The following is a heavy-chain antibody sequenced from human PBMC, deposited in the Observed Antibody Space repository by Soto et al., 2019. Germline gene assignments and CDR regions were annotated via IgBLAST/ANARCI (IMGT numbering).Heavy chain of an antibody. J-gene: IGHJ4*02. D-gene: IGHD1-26*01. Sequence: RPGGSLSLSCAASGFTFSSYAMSWVRKAPGKGLEWVSAISGSGGSTYYADPVKGPFPISRDNSKNTLYLQMDSLRAEDTAVYYCAKGALVGATFMDYWGQGTLVTVSS. CDR1: GFTFSSYA. V-gene: IGHV3-23*01. CDR3: AKGALVGATFMDY. CDR2: ISGSGGST.